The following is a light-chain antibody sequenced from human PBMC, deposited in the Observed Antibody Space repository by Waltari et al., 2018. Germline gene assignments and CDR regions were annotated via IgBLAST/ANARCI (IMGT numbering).Light chain of an antibody. J-gene: IGKJ4*01. V-gene: IGKV3-11*01. CDR1: QSVSSY. Sequence: DIVLTQSPPTLSSFPAERATLSCRASQSVSSYLAWYQQKPGQAPRLHIYDASNRATGIPARFSGSGSGTDFTLTISSLEPEDFAVYYCQQRSNWLTFGGGTKVEIK. CDR2: DAS. CDR3: QQRSNWLT.